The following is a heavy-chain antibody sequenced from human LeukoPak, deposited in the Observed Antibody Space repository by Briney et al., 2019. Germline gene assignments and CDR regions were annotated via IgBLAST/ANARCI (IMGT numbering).Heavy chain of an antibody. Sequence: PGRSLRLSCAASGFTFSDYYMSWIRQAPGKGLEWVSYISSSSSYTNYADSVKGRFTISRDNAKNSLYLQMNSLRAEDTAVYYCAESSTGWFDPWGQGTLVTVSS. D-gene: IGHD6-13*01. CDR1: GFTFSDYY. CDR2: ISSSSSYT. V-gene: IGHV3-11*06. CDR3: AESSTGWFDP. J-gene: IGHJ5*02.